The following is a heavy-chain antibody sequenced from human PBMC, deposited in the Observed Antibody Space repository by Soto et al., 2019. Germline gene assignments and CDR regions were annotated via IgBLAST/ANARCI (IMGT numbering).Heavy chain of an antibody. CDR2: TYYNGNA. V-gene: IGHV4-39*01. D-gene: IGHD3-10*01. CDR3: ARHFVAVVIKGWGY. CDR1: GGSIDRSNYY. J-gene: IGHJ4*02. Sequence: PSETLSPTCNVSGGSIDRSNYYWDWLRQPPGKGLEWIGTTYYNGNAYYNPSLRSRVSMSVDTSKNQFSLKLISVTAADTSVYYCARHFVAVVIKGWGYWGQGKLVTVS.